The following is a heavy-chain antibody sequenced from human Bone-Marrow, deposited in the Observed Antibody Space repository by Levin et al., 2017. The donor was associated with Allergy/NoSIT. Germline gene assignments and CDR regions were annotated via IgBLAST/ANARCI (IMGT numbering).Heavy chain of an antibody. J-gene: IGHJ4*02. V-gene: IGHV4-39*01. CDR2: IYYSGST. D-gene: IGHD3-10*02. CDR3: ARGFDYYVPY. Sequence: SETLSLTCTVSGGSISSSSYYWGWIRQPPGKGLEWIGSIYYSGSTYYNPSLKSRVTISVDTSKNQFSLKLSSVTAADTAVYYCARGFDYYVPYWGQGTLVTVSS. CDR1: GGSISSSSYY.